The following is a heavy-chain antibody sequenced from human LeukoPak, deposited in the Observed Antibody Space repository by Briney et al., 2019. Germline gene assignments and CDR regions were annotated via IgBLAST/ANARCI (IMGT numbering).Heavy chain of an antibody. J-gene: IGHJ4*02. D-gene: IGHD2-2*01. CDR1: GFTFSSYS. CDR3: ARWVYCSSTSRPDDY. V-gene: IGHV3-21*01. CDR2: ISSSSSYI. Sequence: NPGGSLRLSCAASGFTFSSYSMNWVRQAPGKGLESVSSISSSSSYIYYADSVKGRFTISRDNAKNSLYLQMNSLRAEDTAVYYCARWVYCSSTSRPDDYWGQGTLVTVSS.